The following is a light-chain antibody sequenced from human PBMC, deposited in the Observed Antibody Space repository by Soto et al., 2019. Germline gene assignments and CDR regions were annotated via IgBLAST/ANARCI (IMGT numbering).Light chain of an antibody. CDR2: GAS. V-gene: IGKV3-15*01. CDR3: QQYGSSPRT. Sequence: EMVMTQSPATLSVSPGERATLSCRASQSVGGNLAWYQQKPGQGPRLLIYGASTRATGIPARFSGSGSGTGFTLTISSLQSEDFAVYYCQQYGSSPRTFGQGTKVDIK. J-gene: IGKJ1*01. CDR1: QSVGGN.